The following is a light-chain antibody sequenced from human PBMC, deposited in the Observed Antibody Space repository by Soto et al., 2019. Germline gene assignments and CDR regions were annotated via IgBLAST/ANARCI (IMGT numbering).Light chain of an antibody. Sequence: GASATLSCMASQSVGRDYLAWYQQKPGQAPRVVIYAASSLQSGVPSRFSGSGSGTDFTLTISSLQPEDFATYYCLQDYNYPRTFGQGTKVDIK. CDR2: AAS. CDR1: QSVGRDY. V-gene: IGKV1-6*01. J-gene: IGKJ1*01. CDR3: LQDYNYPRT.